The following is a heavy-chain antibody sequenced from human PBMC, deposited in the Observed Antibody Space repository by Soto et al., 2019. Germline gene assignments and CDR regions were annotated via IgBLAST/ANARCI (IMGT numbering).Heavy chain of an antibody. CDR2: ISAYNGNT. CDR3: ARDGRRGCSSTSCYPPRLYYYYGMDV. J-gene: IGHJ6*02. V-gene: IGHV1-18*01. D-gene: IGHD2-2*01. CDR1: GYTFTSYG. Sequence: GTSVEVPCKESGYTFTSYGIIWVRQAPGQGLEWMGWISAYNGNTNYAQKLQGRVTMTTDTSTSTAYMELRSLRSDDTAVYYCARDGRRGCSSTSCYPPRLYYYYGMDVWGQGTTVNVSS.